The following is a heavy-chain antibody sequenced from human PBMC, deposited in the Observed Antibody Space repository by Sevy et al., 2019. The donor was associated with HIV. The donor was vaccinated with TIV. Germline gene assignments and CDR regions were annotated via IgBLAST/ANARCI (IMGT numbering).Heavy chain of an antibody. D-gene: IGHD2-2*01. CDR3: ARHCSSSSCSHAFDI. J-gene: IGHJ3*02. CDR1: GGSFSGHY. Sequence: SETLSLTCAVYGGSFSGHYWSWIRQPPGKGLEWVGEINHSGSTNYNPSLKSRVTISVDTSNNQFSLKLSSVTAADTAVYYCARHCSSSSCSHAFDIWGQGTMVTVSS. CDR2: INHSGST. V-gene: IGHV4-34*01.